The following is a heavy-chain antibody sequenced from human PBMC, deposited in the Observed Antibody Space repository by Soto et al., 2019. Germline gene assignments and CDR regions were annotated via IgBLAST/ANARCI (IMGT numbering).Heavy chain of an antibody. CDR2: INPNSGGT. D-gene: IGHD2-2*01. CDR1: GYIFTGYY. Sequence: QVQLVQSGAEVKKPGASVKVSCKASGYIFTGYYMHWVRQAPGQGLEWMGWINPNSGGTNYAQRFQGRVTLTRDTSISTAYMDLSRLTSDDTAVYYCACAQNYHLQDFYGMDVWGQGTTVTVSS. J-gene: IGHJ6*02. CDR3: ACAQNYHLQDFYGMDV. V-gene: IGHV1-2*02.